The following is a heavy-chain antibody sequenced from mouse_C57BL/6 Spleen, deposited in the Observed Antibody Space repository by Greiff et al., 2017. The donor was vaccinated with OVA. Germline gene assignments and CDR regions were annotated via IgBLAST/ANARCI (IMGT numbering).Heavy chain of an antibody. D-gene: IGHD2-4*01. V-gene: IGHV1-64*01. CDR3: ARDYEAMDY. Sequence: QVQLQQPGAELVKPGASVKLSCKASGYTFTSYWMHWVKQRPGQGLEWIGMIHPNSGSTNYNEKFKSKATLTVDKSSSTAYMQHSSLKSEDFAVYYCARDYEAMDYWGQGTSVTVSS. CDR2: IHPNSGST. J-gene: IGHJ4*01. CDR1: GYTFTSYW.